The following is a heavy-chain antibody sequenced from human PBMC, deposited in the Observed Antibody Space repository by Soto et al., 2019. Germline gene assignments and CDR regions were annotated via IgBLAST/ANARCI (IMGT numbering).Heavy chain of an antibody. J-gene: IGHJ4*02. Sequence: EVQLVESGGGLVQPGGSLRLSCAASGFTFSSYWMHWVRQAPGKGLVWVSRINSDGSSTSYADSVKGRFTISRDNAKNTLCLQVNSLRAEDTAVYYCARVAYCGGDCQLIDYWGQGTLVTVSS. CDR3: ARVAYCGGDCQLIDY. CDR1: GFTFSSYW. D-gene: IGHD2-21*02. V-gene: IGHV3-74*01. CDR2: INSDGSST.